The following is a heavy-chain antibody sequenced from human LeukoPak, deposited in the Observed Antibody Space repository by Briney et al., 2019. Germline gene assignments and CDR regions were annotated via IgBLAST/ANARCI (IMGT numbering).Heavy chain of an antibody. Sequence: VASVKVSCKASGHTFTSYDINWVPQATGQGLEWMGWMNPNSGNTGYAQKFQGRVTMTRNTSISTAYMELSRLRSEDTAVYYCARGRVRPNWFDPWGQGTLVTVS. J-gene: IGHJ5*02. CDR2: MNPNSGNT. CDR3: ARGRVRPNWFDP. CDR1: GHTFTSYD. V-gene: IGHV1-8*01.